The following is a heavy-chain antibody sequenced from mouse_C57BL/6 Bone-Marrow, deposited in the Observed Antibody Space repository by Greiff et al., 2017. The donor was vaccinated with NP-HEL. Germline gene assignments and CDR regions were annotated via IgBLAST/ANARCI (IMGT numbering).Heavy chain of an antibody. D-gene: IGHD3-1*01. CDR2: INPNNGGT. J-gene: IGHJ2*01. CDR1: GYTFTDYY. CDR3: ARGSTHRDY. V-gene: IGHV1-26*01. Sequence: VQLQQSGPELVKPGASVKISCKASGYTFTDYYMNWVKQSHGKSLEWIGDINPNNGGTSYNQKFKGKATLTVDKSSSTAYMGLRSLTSEDSAVYYCARGSTHRDYWGQGTTLTVSS.